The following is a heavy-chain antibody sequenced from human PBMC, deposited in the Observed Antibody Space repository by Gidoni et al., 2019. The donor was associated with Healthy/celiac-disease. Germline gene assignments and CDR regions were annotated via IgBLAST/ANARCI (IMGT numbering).Heavy chain of an antibody. CDR3: AKLADYYDSSGYNFVGDY. D-gene: IGHD3-22*01. CDR2: ISGSGGST. Sequence: EVQLLESGGGLVQPGGSLRLSCAASGFTFSSYALSWVRQAPGKGLEWVSAISGSGGSTYYADSVKGRFTISRDNSKNTLYLQMNSLRAEDTAVYYCAKLADYYDSSGYNFVGDYWGQGTLVTVSS. J-gene: IGHJ4*02. CDR1: GFTFSSYA. V-gene: IGHV3-23*01.